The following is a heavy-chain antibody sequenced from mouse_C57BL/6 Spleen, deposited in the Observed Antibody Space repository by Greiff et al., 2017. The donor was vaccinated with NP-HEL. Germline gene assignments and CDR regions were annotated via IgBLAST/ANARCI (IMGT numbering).Heavy chain of an antibody. D-gene: IGHD1-1*01. CDR1: GFNIKNTY. Sequence: EVKLMESVAELVRPGASVKLSCTASGFNIKNTYMHWVKQRPEQGLEWIGRIDPANGNTKYAPKFQGKATITADTSSNTAYLQLSSLTSEDTAIYYCARLLLGRRGFAYWGQGTLVTVSA. J-gene: IGHJ3*01. V-gene: IGHV14-3*01. CDR3: ARLLLGRRGFAY. CDR2: IDPANGNT.